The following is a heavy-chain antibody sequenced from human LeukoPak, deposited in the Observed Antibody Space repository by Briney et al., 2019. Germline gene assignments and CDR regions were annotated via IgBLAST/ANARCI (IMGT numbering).Heavy chain of an antibody. D-gene: IGHD3-10*01. Sequence: SETLSLTCTVSGGSISNYYWSWIRQPAGMGLEWIGRIYASGSTNYNPSLKSRVTMSVDTSNNQFPLNLSSVTAADTAVYYCARTSARGAQFDYWGQGTLVTVSS. CDR3: ARTSARGAQFDY. CDR1: GGSISNYY. J-gene: IGHJ4*02. V-gene: IGHV4-4*07. CDR2: IYASGST.